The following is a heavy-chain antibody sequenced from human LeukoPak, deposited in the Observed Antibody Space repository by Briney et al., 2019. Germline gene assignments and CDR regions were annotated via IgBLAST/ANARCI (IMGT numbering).Heavy chain of an antibody. CDR3: ARDREGWFDP. CDR2: ISSSSSYI. Sequence: GGSLRLSCAASGFIFSNEAMTWVRQAPGKGLEWVSSISSSSSYIYYADSVKGRFTISRDNAKNSLYLQMNSLRAEDTAVYYCARDREGWFDPWGQGTLVTVSS. V-gene: IGHV3-21*01. D-gene: IGHD3-10*01. J-gene: IGHJ5*02. CDR1: GFIFSNEA.